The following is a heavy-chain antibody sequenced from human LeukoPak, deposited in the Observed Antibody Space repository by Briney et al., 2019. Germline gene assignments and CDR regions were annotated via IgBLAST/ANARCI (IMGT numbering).Heavy chain of an antibody. D-gene: IGHD2-8*01. J-gene: IGHJ5*02. V-gene: IGHV5-51*01. Sequence: GESLKISCKGSGYSFTSYWIGWVRQMPGKDLEWMGIIYPGDSDTRYSPSFQGQVAISADKSISTAYLQWSNLKASDTAMYYCARLPVYQDWFDPWGQGTLVTVSS. CDR3: ARLPVYQDWFDP. CDR2: IYPGDSDT. CDR1: GYSFTSYW.